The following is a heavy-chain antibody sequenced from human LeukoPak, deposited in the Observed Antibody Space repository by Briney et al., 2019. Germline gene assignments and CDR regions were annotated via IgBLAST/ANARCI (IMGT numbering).Heavy chain of an antibody. V-gene: IGHV1-69*13. CDR1: GGTFSSYA. CDR2: TIPIFGTA. J-gene: IGHJ4*02. CDR3: ARAREFTMVRPQEYYFDY. Sequence: GASVKVSCKASGGTFSSYAINWVRQAPGQGLEWMGGTIPIFGTANYAQKFQGRVTITADESTSTAYMELSSLRSEDTAVYYCARAREFTMVRPQEYYFDYWGQGTLVTVSS. D-gene: IGHD3-10*01.